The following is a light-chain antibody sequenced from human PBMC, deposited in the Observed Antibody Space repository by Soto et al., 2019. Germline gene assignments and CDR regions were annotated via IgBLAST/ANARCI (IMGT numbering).Light chain of an antibody. CDR1: QSVSSNY. J-gene: IGKJ2*01. Sequence: DIVLTQSPDTLSLSPGERATLSCRASQSVSSNYLAWYQQKPVQAPRLLIYGASTRATGIPDRFSGRGSGTDFTLTISRLEPEDVAVYYCQQYGSSSYTFGQG. CDR3: QQYGSSSYT. V-gene: IGKV3-20*01. CDR2: GAS.